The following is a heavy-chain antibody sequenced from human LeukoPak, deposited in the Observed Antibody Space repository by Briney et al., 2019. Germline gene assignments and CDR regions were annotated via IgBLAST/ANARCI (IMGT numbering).Heavy chain of an antibody. CDR3: ARIPYYYHSSGYFDY. CDR1: GGSISSYY. Sequence: SETLSLTCTVSGGSISSYYWSWIRQPPGKGLEWIGYTYYSGSTNYNPSLKSRVTLSVDTSKNQFSLKLTSVTAADTAVYYCARIPYYYHSSGYFDYWGQGTLVTVSS. CDR2: TYYSGST. D-gene: IGHD3-22*01. J-gene: IGHJ4*02. V-gene: IGHV4-59*01.